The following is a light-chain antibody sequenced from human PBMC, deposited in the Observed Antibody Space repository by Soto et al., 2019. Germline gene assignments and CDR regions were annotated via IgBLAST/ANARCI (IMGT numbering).Light chain of an antibody. J-gene: IGLJ1*01. CDR3: SSCTSRSTFV. V-gene: IGLV2-14*01. CDR2: DVS. Sequence: QSVLTQPAAVSXSPGQSITISCTGTSSDVGGYNFVSWYQQHPGKAPKLIIYDVSNRPSGVSNRFSGSKSGNTASLTISGLQAEDEAVFYCSSCTSRSTFVFGSGTKVTVL. CDR1: SSDVGGYNF.